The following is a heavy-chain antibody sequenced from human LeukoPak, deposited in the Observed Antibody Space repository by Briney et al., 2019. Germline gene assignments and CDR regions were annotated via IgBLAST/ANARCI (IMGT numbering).Heavy chain of an antibody. V-gene: IGHV3-7*01. Sequence: PGGSLRLSCAASGFTLSSYWMSWVRQAPGKGLEWVANIKQDGSEKYYVDSVKGRFTISRDNAKNSLYLQMNSLRAEDTAVYYCARDGRQLGYWGQGTLVTVSS. D-gene: IGHD6-6*01. CDR1: GFTLSSYW. CDR2: IKQDGSEK. J-gene: IGHJ4*02. CDR3: ARDGRQLGY.